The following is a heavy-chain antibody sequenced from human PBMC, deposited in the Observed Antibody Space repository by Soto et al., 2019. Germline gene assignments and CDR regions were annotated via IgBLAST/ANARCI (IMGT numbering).Heavy chain of an antibody. D-gene: IGHD3-9*01. Sequence: SETLSLTCAVYGGSFSGYYWSWIRQPPGKGLEWIGEINHSGSTNYNPSLKSRVTISVDTSKNQFSLKLSSVTAADTAVYYCARSGLTGYFPYYYGMDVWGQGTTVTVSS. CDR2: INHSGST. CDR3: ARSGLTGYFPYYYGMDV. J-gene: IGHJ6*02. V-gene: IGHV4-34*01. CDR1: GGSFSGYY.